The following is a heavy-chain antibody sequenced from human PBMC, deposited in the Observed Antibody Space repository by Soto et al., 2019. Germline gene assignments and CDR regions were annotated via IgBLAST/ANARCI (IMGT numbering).Heavy chain of an antibody. D-gene: IGHD5-18*01. J-gene: IGHJ6*02. Sequence: GGSLRLSCAASGFMFSSYWMHWVRQAPGKGLVWVSRINSDGSSRSYADSVKGRFTISRDNAKLYLQMNSLRAEDTAVYYCARGSGYSYGYDYYGMDVWGQGTTVTLSS. V-gene: IGHV3-74*01. CDR1: GFMFSSYW. CDR3: ARGSGYSYGYDYYGMDV. CDR2: INSDGSSR.